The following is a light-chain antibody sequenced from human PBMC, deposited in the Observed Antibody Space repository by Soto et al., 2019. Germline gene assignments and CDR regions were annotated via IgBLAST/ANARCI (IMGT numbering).Light chain of an antibody. CDR1: SSDVGRYNY. CDR3: CSHAGSNTYAV. V-gene: IGLV2-11*01. CDR2: DVS. Sequence: QSALTQPRSVSGSPGQSVAISCTGTSSDVGRYNYVSWYQHHPGKAPKLLIYDVSERPPGVPDRFSGSKSGNTASLTISGLQDEDESDYYCCSHAGSNTYAVFGGGTKLTVL. J-gene: IGLJ2*01.